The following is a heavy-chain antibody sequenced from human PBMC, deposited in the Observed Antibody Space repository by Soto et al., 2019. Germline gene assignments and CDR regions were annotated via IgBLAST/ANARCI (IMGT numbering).Heavy chain of an antibody. Sequence: QVQLVESGGGVVQPGRSLRLSCAASGFPVSTYGMHWVRQAPGKGLEWVALISSDGNDKYYADSVRGRFTLSRDNSKNTLYLQMNSLRVEDTAVYFCAAGHYFGDYWGQGTLLTVSS. CDR2: ISSDGNDK. CDR3: AAGHYFGDY. CDR1: GFPVSTYG. D-gene: IGHD1-26*01. V-gene: IGHV3-30*03. J-gene: IGHJ4*02.